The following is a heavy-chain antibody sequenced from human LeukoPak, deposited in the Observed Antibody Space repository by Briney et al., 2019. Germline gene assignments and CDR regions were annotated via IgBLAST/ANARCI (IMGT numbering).Heavy chain of an antibody. CDR1: GGSISSSSYY. J-gene: IGHJ5*02. V-gene: IGHV4-39*01. D-gene: IGHD2-15*01. CDR3: AITLGYCSGGSGHGRWFDP. CDR2: IYYSGST. Sequence: SETLSLTCTVSGGSISSSSYYWGWIRQPPGKGLEWIGSIYYSGSTYYNPSLKSRVTISVDTSKNQFSLKLSSVTAADTAVYYCAITLGYCSGGSGHGRWFDPWGQGTLVTVSS.